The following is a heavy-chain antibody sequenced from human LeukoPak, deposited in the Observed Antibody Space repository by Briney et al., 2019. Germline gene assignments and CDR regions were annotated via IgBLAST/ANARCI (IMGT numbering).Heavy chain of an antibody. CDR1: GFTFTSYD. V-gene: IGHV3-30*02. CDR3: ATDRGPNTFDY. CDR2: IRYDGSFK. D-gene: IGHD2/OR15-2a*01. J-gene: IGHJ4*02. Sequence: GGSLRLSCAASGFTFTSYDMHWVRQAPGKGLEWVALIRYDGSFKSYADSVKGRFTISRDNAKSSLYLQMNSLRADDTAVYYCATDRGPNTFDYWGQGTLVTVSS.